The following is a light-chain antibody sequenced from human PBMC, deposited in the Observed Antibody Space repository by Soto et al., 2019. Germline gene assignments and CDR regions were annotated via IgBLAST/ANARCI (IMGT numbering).Light chain of an antibody. Sequence: EIVLTQSPGTLSLSPGERATLSCRASQSVSSSYLARYQQKPGQAPRPLIYGASSRATGIPARFSGSGSGTVFTLTISRLEPEDFAVYYCQQYGSSRRSFGQGTEVDIK. J-gene: IGKJ1*01. CDR3: QQYGSSRRS. CDR2: GAS. CDR1: QSVSSSY. V-gene: IGKV3-20*01.